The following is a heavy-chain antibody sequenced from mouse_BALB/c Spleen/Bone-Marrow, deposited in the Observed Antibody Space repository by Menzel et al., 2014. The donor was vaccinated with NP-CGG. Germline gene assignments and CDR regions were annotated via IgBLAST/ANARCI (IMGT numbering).Heavy chain of an antibody. Sequence: EVQRVESGGGLVQPGGSLRLSCATSGFTFTDYYTSWVRPPPGKALEWLGFIRNKANGYTTEYSASVKGRFTISRDNSQSILYLQMNTLRAEDSATYYCARDRRYDLAWFAYWGQGTLVTVSA. D-gene: IGHD2-14*01. V-gene: IGHV7-3*02. J-gene: IGHJ3*01. CDR1: GFTFTDYY. CDR2: IRNKANGYTT. CDR3: ARDRRYDLAWFAY.